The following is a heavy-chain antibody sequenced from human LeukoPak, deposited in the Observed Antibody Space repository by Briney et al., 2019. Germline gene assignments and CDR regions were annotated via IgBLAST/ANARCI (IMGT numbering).Heavy chain of an antibody. CDR1: GFTFSSYG. J-gene: IGHJ5*02. D-gene: IGHD2-15*01. CDR3: AKAPSVVAATYWFDP. CDR2: IRYDGSNK. Sequence: GGSLRLSCAASGFTFSSYGMHWVRQAPGKGLEWVAFIRYDGSNKYYADSVKGRFTISRDNSKNTLYLQMNSLRAEDTAVYYCAKAPSVVAATYWFDPWGQGTLVTVSS. V-gene: IGHV3-30*02.